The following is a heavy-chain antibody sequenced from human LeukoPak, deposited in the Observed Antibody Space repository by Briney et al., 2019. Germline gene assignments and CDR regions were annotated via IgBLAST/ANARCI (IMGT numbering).Heavy chain of an antibody. CDR1: GFTFGDYA. J-gene: IGHJ3*02. V-gene: IGHV3-49*03. CDR3: SRVTTSGSYGRFDALHI. D-gene: IGHD6-19*01. CDR2: IRSKVYGGTT. Sequence: GGSLRLSCRTSGFTFGDYALSWFRQAPGKGLEWVGFIRSKVYGGTTEYAASAKGRATISRDDSEGIAYLQMNSLKTEDTATYYCSRVTTSGSYGRFDALHIWSQGTMVTVSS.